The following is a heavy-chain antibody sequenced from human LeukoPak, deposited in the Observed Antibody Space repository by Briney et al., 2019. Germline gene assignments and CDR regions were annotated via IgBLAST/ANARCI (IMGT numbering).Heavy chain of an antibody. V-gene: IGHV4-59*12. J-gene: IGHJ3*02. CDR3: ARDLGYCSGGSCRPDAFDI. CDR1: GGSINNYY. D-gene: IGHD2-15*01. Sequence: SETLSLTCTVSGGSINNYYWSWIRQPPGRGLEWIGYIHYSGSTNYNPSLKSRVTMSVDTSKNQFSLKLSSVTAADTAVYYCARDLGYCSGGSCRPDAFDIWGQGTMVTVSS. CDR2: IHYSGST.